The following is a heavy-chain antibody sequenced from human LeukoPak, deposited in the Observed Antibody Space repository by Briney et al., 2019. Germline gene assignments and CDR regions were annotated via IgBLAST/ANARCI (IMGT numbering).Heavy chain of an antibody. CDR2: IRYDGSNK. D-gene: IGHD3-10*01. CDR1: GFTFSSYG. V-gene: IGHV3-30*02. Sequence: GGSLRLSCAASGFTFSSYGMHWVRQAPGKGLEWVAFIRYDGSNKYYADSVKGRFTISRDNSKNTLYLQMNSLRAEDTAVYYCAKDRGGFGTHNWFDPWGQGTLVTVSS. CDR3: AKDRGGFGTHNWFDP. J-gene: IGHJ5*02.